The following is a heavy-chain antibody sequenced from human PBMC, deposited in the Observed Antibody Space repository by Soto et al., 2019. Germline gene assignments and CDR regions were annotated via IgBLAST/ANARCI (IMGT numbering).Heavy chain of an antibody. CDR2: IIPIFGPA. CDR3: ARDRGYSYAYDPYY. J-gene: IGHJ4*02. D-gene: IGHD5-18*01. Sequence: ASVKVSCKSSGGTFSSHSINWVRQAPGQGLEWMGGIIPIFGPANFAKNFQGRVTITADESTSTAYMELSSLRSEDTAVYYCARDRGYSYAYDPYYWGQGTLVTVSS. V-gene: IGHV1-69*13. CDR1: GGTFSSHS.